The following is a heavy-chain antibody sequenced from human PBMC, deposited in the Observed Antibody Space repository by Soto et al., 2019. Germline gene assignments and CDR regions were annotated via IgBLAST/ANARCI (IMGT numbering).Heavy chain of an antibody. CDR2: SSSYNGNT. CDR3: AKTVAAYYGSGSRAQNYYYYGMDV. D-gene: IGHD3-10*01. J-gene: IGHJ6*02. Sequence: ASVKVSCKASGYTFTSYGISWVRQAPGQGLEWMGWSSSYNGNTNYAQKLQGRVTMTTDTSTSTAYMELRSLRSDDTAVYYCAKTVAAYYGSGSRAQNYYYYGMDVWGQGTTATVSS. V-gene: IGHV1-18*01. CDR1: GYTFTSYG.